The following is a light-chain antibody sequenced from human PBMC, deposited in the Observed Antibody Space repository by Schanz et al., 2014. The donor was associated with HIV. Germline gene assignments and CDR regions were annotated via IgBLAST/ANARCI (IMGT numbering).Light chain of an antibody. CDR2: NDN. V-gene: IGLV1-44*01. J-gene: IGLJ2*01. CDR3: ATWDISRNGPV. Sequence: QSVLTQPPSASGTPGQRVTISCSGSRSNIGSRTVDWYYQLPGTAPRLLIHNDNQRPSGVPDRFSASKSGTSASLAISGLQSEDEADYFCATWDISRNGPVFGGGTKLTVL. CDR1: RSNIGSRT.